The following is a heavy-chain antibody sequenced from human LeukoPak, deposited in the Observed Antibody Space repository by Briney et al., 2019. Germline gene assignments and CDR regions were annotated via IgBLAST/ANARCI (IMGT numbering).Heavy chain of an antibody. Sequence: TGGSLRLSCAASGFTFSSYAMNWVRQAPGKGLEGAAGISSGDRTFHAESVKGRFTISRDKSKDTLYLQMNSLRAEDTAVYYCAKDATASPYFHWFDNWGQGTQVIVSS. CDR3: AKDATASPYFHWFDN. J-gene: IGHJ4*02. CDR2: ISSGDRT. CDR1: GFTFSSYA. D-gene: IGHD3-9*01. V-gene: IGHV3-23*01.